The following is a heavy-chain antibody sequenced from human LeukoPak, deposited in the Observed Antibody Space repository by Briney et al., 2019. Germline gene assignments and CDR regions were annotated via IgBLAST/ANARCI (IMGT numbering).Heavy chain of an antibody. CDR2: IYTSGST. V-gene: IGHV4-4*02. Sequence: SGTLSLTCVVSGGSISSYNWWSWVRQPPGKGLEWIGRIYTSGSTNYNPSLKSRVTMSVDTSKNQFPLKLSSVTAADTAVYYCARVARRGSSSAVFDYWGQGTLVTVSS. D-gene: IGHD6-6*01. CDR3: ARVARRGSSSAVFDY. J-gene: IGHJ4*02. CDR1: GGSISSYNW.